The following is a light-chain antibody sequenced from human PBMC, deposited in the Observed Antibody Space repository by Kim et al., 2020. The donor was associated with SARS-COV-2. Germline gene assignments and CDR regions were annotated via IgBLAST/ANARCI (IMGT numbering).Light chain of an antibody. CDR3: QVLDGGYDRV. CDR1: NIGSKS. CDR2: FDS. J-gene: IGLJ3*02. Sequence: VAQGQTARVTWGGDNIGSKSVHWYQQKPGQAPVLVIYFDSGRPSRIPERFSGSKSGNTATLTISRVEAGDEADYYCQVLDGGYDRVFGGGTQLTVL. V-gene: IGLV3-21*04.